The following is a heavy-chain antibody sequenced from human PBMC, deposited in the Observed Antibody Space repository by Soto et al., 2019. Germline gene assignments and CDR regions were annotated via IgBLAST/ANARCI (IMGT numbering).Heavy chain of an antibody. V-gene: IGHV4-34*01. D-gene: IGHD3-16*02. J-gene: IGHJ6*03. CDR2: INHSGST. CDR1: GGSFSGYY. Sequence: SETLSLTCAVYGGSFSGYYWSWIRQPPGKGLEWIGEINHSGSTNYNPSLKSRVTISVDTSKNQFSLKLSSVTAADTAVYYCARLDYDYIWGSYRPDYYYYYMDVWGKGTTVTVSS. CDR3: ARLDYDYIWGSYRPDYYYYYMDV.